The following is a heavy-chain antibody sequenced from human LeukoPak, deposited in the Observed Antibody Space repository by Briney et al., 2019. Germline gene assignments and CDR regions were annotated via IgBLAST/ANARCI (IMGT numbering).Heavy chain of an antibody. CDR1: GFTFSGSA. Sequence: GGSLRLSCAASGFTFSGSAMHWVRQASGKGLEWVGRIRSKANSYATAYAASVKGRFTISRDDSKNTAYLQMNSLKTEDTAVYYCTRHPPTTVTTEGRVPIHFDYWGQGTLVTVSS. J-gene: IGHJ4*02. CDR3: TRHPPTTVTTEGRVPIHFDY. CDR2: IRSKANSYAT. V-gene: IGHV3-73*01. D-gene: IGHD4-17*01.